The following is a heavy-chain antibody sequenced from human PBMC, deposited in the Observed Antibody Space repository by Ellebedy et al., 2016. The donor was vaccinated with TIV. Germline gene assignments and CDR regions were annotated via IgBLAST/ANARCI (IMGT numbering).Heavy chain of an antibody. CDR2: ISYDGSNK. Sequence: GESLKISCAASGFTFSSYAMHWVRQAPGKGLEWVAVISYDGSNKYYADSVKGRFTISRDNSKNTLYLQMNSLRAEDTAVYYCAKDGETAMYYYYGMDVWGQGTTVTVSS. CDR1: GFTFSSYA. J-gene: IGHJ6*02. CDR3: AKDGETAMYYYYGMDV. D-gene: IGHD5-18*01. V-gene: IGHV3-30-3*01.